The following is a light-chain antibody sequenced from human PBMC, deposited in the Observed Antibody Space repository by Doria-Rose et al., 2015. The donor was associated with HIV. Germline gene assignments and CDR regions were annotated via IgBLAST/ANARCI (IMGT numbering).Light chain of an antibody. Sequence: TQSPDSLAVSLGERATINCKSSQSVLTRSNHKNYLAWYQQKAGQPPNLLIYWASTRESGVPDRFSGSGSGTDFTLTISSLQAEDVAVYYCQQYFTTPRTFGQGIKVEIK. CDR3: QQYFTTPRT. CDR2: WAS. CDR1: QSVLTRSNHKNY. V-gene: IGKV4-1*01. J-gene: IGKJ1*01.